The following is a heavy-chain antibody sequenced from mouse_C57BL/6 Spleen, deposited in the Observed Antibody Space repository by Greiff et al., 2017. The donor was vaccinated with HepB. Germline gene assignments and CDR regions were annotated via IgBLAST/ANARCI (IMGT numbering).Heavy chain of an antibody. D-gene: IGHD1-1*01. CDR2: IDPSDSYT. J-gene: IGHJ4*01. V-gene: IGHV1-69*01. CDR1: GYTFTSYW. CDR3: ASATVSMDY. Sequence: VQLQQPGAELVMPGASVKLSCTASGYTFTSYWMHWVKQRPGQGLEWIGEIDPSDSYTNYNQKFKGKSTLTVDKSSSTAYMQLSSLTSEDSAVYYCASATVSMDYWGKGTSVTVSS.